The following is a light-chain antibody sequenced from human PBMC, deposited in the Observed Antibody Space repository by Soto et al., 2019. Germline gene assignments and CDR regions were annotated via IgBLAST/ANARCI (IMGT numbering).Light chain of an antibody. J-gene: IGLJ1*01. Sequence: QSVLTQPPSVSGAPGQRVIISSTGSSSNIGAGYDVHWYQQLPGTAPKLLIYGNSNRPSGVPDRFSGSKSGTSASLAITGLQAEDEADYYCQSYDSSLSGYVFGTGTKLTVL. CDR2: GNS. CDR1: SSNIGAGYD. V-gene: IGLV1-40*01. CDR3: QSYDSSLSGYV.